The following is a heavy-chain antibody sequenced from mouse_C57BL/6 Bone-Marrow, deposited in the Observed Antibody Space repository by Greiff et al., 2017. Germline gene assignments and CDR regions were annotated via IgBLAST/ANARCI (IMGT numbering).Heavy chain of an antibody. CDR1: GYTFTNYW. CDR2: IYPGGGYT. Sequence: VKLQQSGAELVRPGTSVKMSCKASGYTFTNYWIGWAKQRPGHGLEWIGDIYPGGGYTNYNEKFKGKATLTADKSSSTAYMQFSSLTSEDSAIYYCAYGTYWYFDVWGTGTTVTVSS. CDR3: AYGTYWYFDV. D-gene: IGHD2-1*01. J-gene: IGHJ1*03. V-gene: IGHV1-63*01.